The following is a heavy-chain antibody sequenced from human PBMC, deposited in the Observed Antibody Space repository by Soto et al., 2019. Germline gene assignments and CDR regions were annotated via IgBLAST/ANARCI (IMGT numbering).Heavy chain of an antibody. CDR3: ATHDILTGYRYYYYGMDV. Sequence: PSETLSLTCAVYGGPFSGYYWSWIRQPPGKGLEWIGEINHSGSTNYNPSLKSRVTISVDTSKNQFSLKLSSVTAADTAVYYCATHDILTGYRYYYYGMDVWGQGTTVTVSS. J-gene: IGHJ6*02. V-gene: IGHV4-34*01. CDR1: GGPFSGYY. CDR2: INHSGST. D-gene: IGHD3-9*01.